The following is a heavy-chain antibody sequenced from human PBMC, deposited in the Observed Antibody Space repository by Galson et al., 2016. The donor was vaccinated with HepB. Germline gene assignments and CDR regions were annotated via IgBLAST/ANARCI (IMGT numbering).Heavy chain of an antibody. Sequence: FPRLPCGGSGFTFSTDAMNWARKAPGQGLEWVSRTTGSGGGIDYAHSVKGRFTISRDNSKNTLYLQMNSLRAEDTAVYYCAKERGSRLTMVRGVLYPFDIWGQGTLVTVSS. J-gene: IGHJ3*02. D-gene: IGHD3-10*01. V-gene: IGHV3-23*01. CDR1: GFTFSTDA. CDR3: AKERGSRLTMVRGVLYPFDI. CDR2: TTGSGGGI.